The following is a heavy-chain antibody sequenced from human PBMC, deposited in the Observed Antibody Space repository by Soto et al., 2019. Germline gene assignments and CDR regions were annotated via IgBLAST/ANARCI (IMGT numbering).Heavy chain of an antibody. CDR1: RYPFNVYG. CDR3: ARVRDPHLDHYGLDA. J-gene: IGHJ6*02. V-gene: IGHV1-69*06. Sequence: SVKVSFKACRYPFNVYGLNLVRQAPGHGLEWGGGLIPIYNEPYYAQKFQGRVIISAEKSTTTVNVELSSLRSDDTAVYFCARVRDPHLDHYGLDAWGHGATGTVSS. CDR2: LIPIYNEP.